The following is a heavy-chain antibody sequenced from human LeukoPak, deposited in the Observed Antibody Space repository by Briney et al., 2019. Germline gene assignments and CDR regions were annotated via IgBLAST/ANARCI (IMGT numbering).Heavy chain of an antibody. J-gene: IGHJ4*02. CDR3: TTAPSGYAYMNGWHLDY. D-gene: IGHD5-18*01. CDR2: IKSKTDGETT. CDR1: GFTFNYAW. Sequence: GWSLRLSCAASGFTFNYAWMSWVRQAPGKGLEWVGRIKSKTDGETTDYAAPVKGRFTISRDDSKNTLYLQMNSLKTEDTALYYCTTAPSGYAYMNGWHLDYWGQGALVTVSS. V-gene: IGHV3-15*01.